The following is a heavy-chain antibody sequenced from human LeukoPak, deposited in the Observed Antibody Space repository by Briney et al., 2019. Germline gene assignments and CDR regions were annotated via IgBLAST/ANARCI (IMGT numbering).Heavy chain of an antibody. J-gene: IGHJ3*02. CDR1: GYTFTSYG. Sequence: GASVKVSCKASGYTFTSYGISWVRQAPGQGLEWMGWISAYNGNTNYAQKFQGRVTMTRGMSTSTVYMELSSLRYEDTAVYYCARAGGSGWPNDAFDIWGQGTMVTVSS. D-gene: IGHD6-19*01. CDR3: ARAGGSGWPNDAFDI. V-gene: IGHV1-18*01. CDR2: ISAYNGNT.